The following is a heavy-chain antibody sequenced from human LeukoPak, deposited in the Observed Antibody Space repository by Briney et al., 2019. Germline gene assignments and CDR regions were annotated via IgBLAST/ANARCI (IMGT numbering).Heavy chain of an antibody. CDR2: TYYRSRWYD. D-gene: IGHD2-15*01. V-gene: IGHV6-1*01. CDR3: APSTGRSGASCYGTCSAFDI. J-gene: IGHJ3*02. Sequence: SQTLSLTCVICGDSVSSNSAAWDWIRQSPSRGLEWLGRTYYRSRWYDDYAVPLKSRISINPDTSKNQYSLHLNSATPEDTAVYYCAPSTGRSGASCYGTCSAFDIWGQGTMVTVSS. CDR1: GDSVSSNSAA.